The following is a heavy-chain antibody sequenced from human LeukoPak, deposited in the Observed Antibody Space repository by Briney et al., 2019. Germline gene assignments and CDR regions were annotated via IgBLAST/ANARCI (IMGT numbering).Heavy chain of an antibody. V-gene: IGHV3-48*03. J-gene: IGHJ5*02. Sequence: GGSLRLSCAASGFDLNTYEMDWVRQAPGKGLEWIADITISGHTKNYADSVKGRFTISRDNAGTSLYLQMSSLTVEDTGVYYCARGDPHADLWGQGTLVTVSS. CDR1: GFDLNTYE. CDR2: ITISGHTK. CDR3: ARGDPHADL.